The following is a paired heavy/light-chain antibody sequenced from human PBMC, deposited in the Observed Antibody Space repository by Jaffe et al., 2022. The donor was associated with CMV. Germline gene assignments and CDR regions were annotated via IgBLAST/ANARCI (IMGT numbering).Light chain of an antibody. J-gene: IGLJ1*01. CDR1: SSDVGGYNY. V-gene: IGLV2-14*03. Sequence: QSALTQPASVSGSPGQSITISCTGTSSDVGGYNYVSWYQQHPGKAPKLMIYDVSNRPSGVSNRFSGSKSGNTASLTISGLQAEDEADYYCSSYTSSSTPYVFGTGTKVTVL. CDR2: DVS. CDR3: SSYTSSSTPYV.
Heavy chain of an antibody. CDR1: GFTFSSYA. D-gene: IGHD3-22*01. V-gene: IGHV3-23*04. Sequence: EVQLVESGGGLVQPGGSLRLSCAASGFTFSSYAMSWVRQAPGKGLEWVSAISGSGGSTYYADSVKGRFTISRDNSKNTLYLQMNSLRAEDTAVYYCAKDPLPYYDSSGYPEYFQHWGQGTLVTVSS. J-gene: IGHJ1*01. CDR2: ISGSGGST. CDR3: AKDPLPYYDSSGYPEYFQH.